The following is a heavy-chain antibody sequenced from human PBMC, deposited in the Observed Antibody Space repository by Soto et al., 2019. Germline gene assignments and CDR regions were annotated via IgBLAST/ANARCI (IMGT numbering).Heavy chain of an antibody. CDR1: GYTLSELF. J-gene: IGHJ4*02. CDR3: ATGFPQWELLQY. CDR2: FDPEEGNT. Sequence: QVQLVQSGAEVKKPGASVKVSCKVSGYTLSELFVHWVRQAPGKGLEWPGGFDPEEGNTIYAQNFRGRVTMTDDTSTDTAHMELSSLRSDDTAVYYCATGFPQWELLQYWGQGTLLTVSS. V-gene: IGHV1-24*01. D-gene: IGHD1-26*01.